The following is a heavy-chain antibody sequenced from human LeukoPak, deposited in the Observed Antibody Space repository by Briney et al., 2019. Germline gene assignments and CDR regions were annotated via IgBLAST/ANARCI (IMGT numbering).Heavy chain of an antibody. Sequence: KAGGSLRLSCAASGFDLTNNWMRWVRQAPGKGLEWVGRINSKSDGGTTDYGAPVKGRFTILRDDSKNTLYLEMNSLKTEDTAVYSCTAGHYSSLWGQGTLVTVSS. V-gene: IGHV3-15*01. J-gene: IGHJ4*02. CDR2: INSKSDGGTT. CDR1: GFDLTNNW. CDR3: TAGHYSSL. D-gene: IGHD6-13*01.